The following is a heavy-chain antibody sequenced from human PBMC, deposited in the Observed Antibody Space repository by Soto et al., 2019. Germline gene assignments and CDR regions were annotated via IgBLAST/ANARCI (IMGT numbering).Heavy chain of an antibody. CDR3: AKDKYQLLWDYYYYMDV. CDR1: GFTFSSYA. J-gene: IGHJ6*03. V-gene: IGHV3-23*01. Sequence: PGGSLRLSCAASGFTFSSYAMSWVRQAPGKGLEWVSAISGSGGSTYYADSVKGRFTISRDNSKNTLYLQMNSLRAEDTAVYYCAKDKYQLLWDYYYYMDVWGKGTTVTVSS. CDR2: ISGSGGST. D-gene: IGHD2-2*01.